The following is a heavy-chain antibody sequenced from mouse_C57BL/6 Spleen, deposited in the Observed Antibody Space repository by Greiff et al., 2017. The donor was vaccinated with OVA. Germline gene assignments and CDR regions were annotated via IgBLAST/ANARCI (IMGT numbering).Heavy chain of an antibody. CDR1: GFNIKDDY. J-gene: IGHJ4*01. V-gene: IGHV14-4*01. D-gene: IGHD1-1*01. CDR2: IDPENGDT. Sequence: VQLQQPGAELVRPGASVKLSCTASGFNIKDDYMHWVKQRPEQGLEWIGWIDPENGDTEYASKFQGKATITADTSSNTAYLQLSSLTSEDTAVYYCTFYGSSYEYYAMDYWGQGTSVTVSS. CDR3: TFYGSSYEYYAMDY.